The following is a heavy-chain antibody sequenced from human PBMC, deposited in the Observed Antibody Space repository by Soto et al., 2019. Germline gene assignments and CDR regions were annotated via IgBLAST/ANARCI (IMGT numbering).Heavy chain of an antibody. D-gene: IGHD2-21*01. CDR3: AGGHEFGGNSDAYDI. V-gene: IGHV1-69*14. Sequence: QVLLVQSGAEMKKPGSSVKVSCKASGGSFSTSSINWVRQAPGQRPEWMANILPIFGTADYAQKFQGTVTITADTATNTAYMELCRLLSEDTAVYYCAGGHEFGGNSDAYDIWGQGTVVTVCS. CDR2: ILPIFGTA. J-gene: IGHJ3*02. CDR1: GGSFSTSS.